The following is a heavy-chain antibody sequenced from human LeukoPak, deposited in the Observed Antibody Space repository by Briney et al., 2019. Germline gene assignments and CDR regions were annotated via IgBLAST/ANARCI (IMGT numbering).Heavy chain of an antibody. CDR1: GGTFSSYA. J-gene: IGHJ4*02. CDR3: ARGFSAYCGGGCYPPYYFDY. CDR2: IIPIFGTA. Sequence: SVKVSCKASGGTFSSYAISWVRQAPGQGLEWMGGIIPIFGTANYAQKFQGRVTITADESTSTAYMELSSLRSEDTAAYYCARGFSAYCGGGCYPPYYFDYWGQGTLVTVSS. V-gene: IGHV1-69*13. D-gene: IGHD2-21*02.